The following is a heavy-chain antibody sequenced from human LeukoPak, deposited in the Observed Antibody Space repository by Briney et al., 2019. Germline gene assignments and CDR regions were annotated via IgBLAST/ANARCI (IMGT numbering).Heavy chain of an antibody. J-gene: IGHJ4*02. D-gene: IGHD3-10*01. V-gene: IGHV1-2*02. CDR2: INPNSGGT. CDR3: ARGSSGSGSYYTFDY. Sequence: ASVKVSCKASGYTFTAYYMHWVRQAPGQGLEWMGWINPNSGGTNYAQKFQGRVTMTRDTSISTVYMELSSLRSEDTAVYYCARGSSGSGSYYTFDYWGQGTLVTVSS. CDR1: GYTFTAYY.